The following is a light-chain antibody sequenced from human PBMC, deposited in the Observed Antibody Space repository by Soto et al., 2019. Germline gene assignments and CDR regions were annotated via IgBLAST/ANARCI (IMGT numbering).Light chain of an antibody. CDR1: SSNIGTNY. CDR3: AAWDDSLSGPNWI. CDR2: TSD. Sequence: VVTQPPSASGTPGQRVTISCSGSSSNIGTNYIYWYQHLPGVAPKLLIYTSDQRPSGVPDRFSGSKSGTSASLAISGLRSEDEADYYCAAWDDSLSGPNWIFGGGTKVTVL. V-gene: IGLV1-47*01. J-gene: IGLJ3*02.